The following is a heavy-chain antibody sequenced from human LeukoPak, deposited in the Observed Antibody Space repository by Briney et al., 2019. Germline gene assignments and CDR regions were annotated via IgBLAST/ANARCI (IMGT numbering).Heavy chain of an antibody. CDR2: IYYSGST. CDR1: GGSISSYY. J-gene: IGHJ6*03. D-gene: IGHD1-14*01. V-gene: IGHV4-59*01. Sequence: SETLSLTCTVSGGSISSYYWSWLRQPPGKGLEWIGYIYYSGSTNYNPSLTSRVTISVDTSKDQFSLKLSSVTAADTAVYYCARGVNLYYYYYYMDVWGKGTTVTVSS. CDR3: ARGVNLYYYYYYMDV.